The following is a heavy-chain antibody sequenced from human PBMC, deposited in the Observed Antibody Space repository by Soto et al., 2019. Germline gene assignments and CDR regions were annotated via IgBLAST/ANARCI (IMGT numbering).Heavy chain of an antibody. CDR2: IYVTGAV. Sequence: TRPLTCGVAGAAQKSGNLYWSQIRQVPGKGLEWIGHIYVTGAVDYNPSLRDRITISQDTSERQFSLNLRLVTDADTAAYYCARPRIATKNHKWFDPTGRGTLVTFSS. D-gene: IGHD2-21*01. J-gene: IGHJ5*02. V-gene: IGHV4-31*11. CDR1: GAAQKSGNLY. CDR3: ARPRIATKNHKWFDP.